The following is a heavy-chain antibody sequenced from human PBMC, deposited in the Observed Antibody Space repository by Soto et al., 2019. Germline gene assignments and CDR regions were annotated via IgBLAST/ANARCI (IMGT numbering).Heavy chain of an antibody. CDR2: ISSSSSTI. V-gene: IGHV3-48*01. J-gene: IGHJ6*03. D-gene: IGHD4-17*01. Sequence: EVQLVESGGGLVQPGGSLRLSCAASGFTFSSYSMNWVRQAPGKGLEWVSYISSSSSTIYYADSVKGRFTISRDNATNSLYLQMNSLRAEDTAVYYCARRTVTAFYYYYYMDVWGKGTTVTVSS. CDR3: ARRTVTAFYYYYYMDV. CDR1: GFTFSSYS.